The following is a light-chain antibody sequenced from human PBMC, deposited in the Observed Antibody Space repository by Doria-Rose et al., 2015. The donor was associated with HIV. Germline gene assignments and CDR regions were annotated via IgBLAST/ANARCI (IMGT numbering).Light chain of an antibody. V-gene: IGKV1-39*01. J-gene: IGKJ2*02. CDR3: QQNCCTPST. CDR1: QSISSY. Sequence: TQSPSSLSASVGDRVTITCRASQSISSYLNWYQQKPGKAPKLLIYAASSLQSGVPSRFSGSGSGADFTLTISSLQPEDFAAYYCQQNCCTPSTFGQGTKLEIK. CDR2: AAS.